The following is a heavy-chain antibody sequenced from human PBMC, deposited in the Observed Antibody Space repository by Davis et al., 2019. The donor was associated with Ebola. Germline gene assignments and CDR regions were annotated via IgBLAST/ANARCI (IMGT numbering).Heavy chain of an antibody. CDR1: GFTFSSYG. CDR3: AKGSDYGDVGHFEY. Sequence: GGSLRLSCAASGFTFSSYGMHWVRQAPGKGLEWVAFIRYDGSNKYYADFVKGRFTISRDNSKNTMYLQMNSLSVEDTALYYCAKGSDYGDVGHFEYWGQGTQVTVSS. J-gene: IGHJ4*02. V-gene: IGHV3-30*02. D-gene: IGHD4-17*01. CDR2: IRYDGSNK.